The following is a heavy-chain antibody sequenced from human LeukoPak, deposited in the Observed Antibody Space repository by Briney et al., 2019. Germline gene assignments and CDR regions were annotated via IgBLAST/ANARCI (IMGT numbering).Heavy chain of an antibody. V-gene: IGHV3-7*03. D-gene: IGHD5-12*01. J-gene: IGHJ4*02. CDR1: GFTFSSYW. CDR2: IKQDGSEK. Sequence: GGSLRLSCAASGFTFSSYWMSWVRQAPGKGLEWVANIKQDGSEKYYVDSVKGRFTISRDNAKKSLYLQMSSLTAEDTAFYYCARSSGIYSGYGYIDSWGQGTLVTVSS. CDR3: ARSSGIYSGYGYIDS.